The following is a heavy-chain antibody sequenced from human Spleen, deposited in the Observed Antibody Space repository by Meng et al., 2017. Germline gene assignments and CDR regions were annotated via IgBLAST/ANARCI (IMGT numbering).Heavy chain of an antibody. V-gene: IGHV1-18*01. CDR1: GYTFTSYG. D-gene: IGHD6-13*01. CDR3: ARQSSSWYVNWFDP. Sequence: ASVKVSCKASGYTFTSYGISWVRQAPGQGLEWMGWISPYNGDTNYAQKLQGRVTMTTDTSTTTAYMELRSLRSDDTAVYYCARQSSSWYVNWFDPWGQGTLVTVSS. CDR2: ISPYNGDT. J-gene: IGHJ5*02.